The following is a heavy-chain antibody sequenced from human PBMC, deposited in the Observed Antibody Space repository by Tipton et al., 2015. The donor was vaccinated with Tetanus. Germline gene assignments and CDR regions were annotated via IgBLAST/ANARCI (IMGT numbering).Heavy chain of an antibody. CDR2: MNPNSGNT. D-gene: IGHD3-22*01. Sequence: QLVQSGAEVKKPGASVKVSCKASGYTFTSYDINWVRQATGQGLEWMGWMNPNSGNTGYAQKFQGRVTMTRNTSISTAYMELSSLRSGETAVYYYASLDDSSGGDYWGQGTLVTVSS. J-gene: IGHJ4*02. V-gene: IGHV1-8*01. CDR1: GYTFTSYD. CDR3: ASLDDSSGGDY.